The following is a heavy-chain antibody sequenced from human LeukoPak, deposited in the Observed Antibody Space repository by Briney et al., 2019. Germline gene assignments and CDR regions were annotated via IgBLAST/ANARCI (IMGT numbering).Heavy chain of an antibody. CDR1: QLTFSRFA. D-gene: IGHD2-21*01. CDR3: AKHLGSHSFLFYYMDV. Sequence: PGGSLRLSCEASQLTFSRFAMSWIRQATGTGLEWVSTLSGSGTGTYYADSVKGRFTTSRDNSKDTLYLQMDNLRADDTAVYYCAKHLGSHSFLFYYMDVWGTGTSVIVSS. CDR2: LSGSGTGT. V-gene: IGHV3-23*01. J-gene: IGHJ6*03.